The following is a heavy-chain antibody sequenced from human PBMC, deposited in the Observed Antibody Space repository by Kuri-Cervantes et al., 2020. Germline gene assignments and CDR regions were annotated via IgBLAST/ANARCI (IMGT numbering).Heavy chain of an antibody. CDR3: ARDQGYSGYVSALGY. D-gene: IGHD5-12*01. J-gene: IGHJ4*02. CDR1: GFTFSDYY. V-gene: IGHV3-11*01. Sequence: LSLTCAASGFTFSDYYMSWIRQAPGKGLEWVSYISSSGSTIYYADSVKGRFTISRDNAKNSLYLQMNSLRAEDTAVYYCARDQGYSGYVSALGYWGQGTLVTVSS. CDR2: ISSSGSTI.